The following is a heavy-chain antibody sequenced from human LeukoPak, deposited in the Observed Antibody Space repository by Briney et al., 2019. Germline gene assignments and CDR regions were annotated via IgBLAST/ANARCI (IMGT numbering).Heavy chain of an antibody. V-gene: IGHV4-34*01. CDR1: GGSFSGYY. D-gene: IGHD3-3*01. CDR2: INHSGST. J-gene: IGHJ6*02. CDR3: ARGNTIFGVGNRSSYYYYGMDV. Sequence: SETLSLTCAVYGGSFSGYYWSWIRQPPGKGLEWIGEINHSGSTNYNPSLKSRVTISVDTSKNQFSLKLSSVTAADTAVYYCARGNTIFGVGNRSSYYYYGMDVWGQGTTVTVSS.